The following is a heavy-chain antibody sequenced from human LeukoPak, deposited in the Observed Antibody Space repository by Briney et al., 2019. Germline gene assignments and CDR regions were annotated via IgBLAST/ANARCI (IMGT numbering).Heavy chain of an antibody. V-gene: IGHV3-53*01. CDR1: GFTVSNNY. J-gene: IGHJ4*02. Sequence: PGGSLRLSCAASGFTVSNNYMSWVRQAPGRGLEWVSVIYSGGTIYYADSVKGRFTISRDNSKNTLFLQMNSLRAEDTAVYYCARTWMYSNYFRGQGTLVTVSS. CDR3: ARTWMYSNYF. D-gene: IGHD4-11*01. CDR2: IYSGGTI.